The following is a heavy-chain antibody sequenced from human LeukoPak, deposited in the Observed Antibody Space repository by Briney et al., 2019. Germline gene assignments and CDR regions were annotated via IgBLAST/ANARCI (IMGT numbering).Heavy chain of an antibody. Sequence: PSVTLSLTCAVYGGSFSGYYWSWIRQPPGKGLEWIGEINHSGSTNYNPSLKSRVTISVDTSKNQFSLKQSSVTAADTAVYYCARGPNSTLYYYYYMDVWGKGTTVTVSS. D-gene: IGHD1-1*01. CDR3: ARGPNSTLYYYYYMDV. CDR1: GGSFSGYY. CDR2: INHSGST. V-gene: IGHV4-34*01. J-gene: IGHJ6*03.